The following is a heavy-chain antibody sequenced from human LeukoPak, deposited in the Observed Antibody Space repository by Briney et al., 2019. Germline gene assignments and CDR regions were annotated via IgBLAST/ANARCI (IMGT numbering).Heavy chain of an antibody. Sequence: GGSLRLSCAGSGFTFSSYAMHWVRQAPGKGLEWVAVISYDGSNKYYADSVKGRFTISRDNSKNTLYLQMNSLRAEDTAVYYCARLDASSGSLDYWGQGTLVTVSS. CDR1: GFTFSSYA. J-gene: IGHJ4*02. CDR3: ARLDASSGSLDY. V-gene: IGHV3-30-3*01. D-gene: IGHD3-22*01. CDR2: ISYDGSNK.